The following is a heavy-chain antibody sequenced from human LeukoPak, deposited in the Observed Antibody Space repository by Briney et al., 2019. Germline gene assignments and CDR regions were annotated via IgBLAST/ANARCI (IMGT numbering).Heavy chain of an antibody. D-gene: IGHD6-6*01. CDR1: GFTFTSYG. J-gene: IGHJ4*02. Sequence: GGSLRLSCAASGFTFTSYGMHWVRQAPGKGLEWVAVIWYDGSNTYYADSVKGRFSISRDSSKNTVSLQMNSLRAEDTAVYYCARESSSSLDYWGQGTLVTVSS. V-gene: IGHV3-33*08. CDR2: IWYDGSNT. CDR3: ARESSSSLDY.